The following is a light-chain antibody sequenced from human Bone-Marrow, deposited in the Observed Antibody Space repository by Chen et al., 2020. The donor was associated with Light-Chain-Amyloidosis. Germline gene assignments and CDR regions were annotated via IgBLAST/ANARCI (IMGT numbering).Light chain of an antibody. CDR2: DAS. CDR1: QDIRSY. V-gene: IGKV1-33*01. CDR3: QHYDDVPFT. J-gene: IGKJ3*01. Sequence: DIQMTQSPSSLSASVGDRVTITCQASQDIRSYLIWYQQKPGKAPKLLIYDASNLETGVPSRCSGSGYGTDFTFTISSLQPEDIATYYCQHYDDVPFTFGPGTKVEIK.